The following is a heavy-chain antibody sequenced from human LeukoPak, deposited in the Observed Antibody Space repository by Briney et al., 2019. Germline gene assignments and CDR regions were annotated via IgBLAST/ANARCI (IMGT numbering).Heavy chain of an antibody. CDR3: ARDYYGSGSYYTSNYYYGMDV. Sequence: GGSLRLSCAASGFIFRSCWMSWVRQAPGKGLEWVANIKPDGSEKNSVDFVKGRFTISRDNANNSLYLQMNSLRTEDTAVYFCARDYYGSGSYYTSNYYYGMDVWGQGTTVTVSS. D-gene: IGHD3-10*01. J-gene: IGHJ6*02. CDR1: GFIFRSCW. CDR2: IKPDGSEK. V-gene: IGHV3-7*01.